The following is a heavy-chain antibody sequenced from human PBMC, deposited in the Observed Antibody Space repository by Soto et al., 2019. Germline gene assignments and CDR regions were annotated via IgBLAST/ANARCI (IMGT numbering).Heavy chain of an antibody. Sequence: PGESLKISCKGSGYTFTDYWIGWVRQLPGKGLEWMGIIYPGDSDTRYSPSFQGQVTITADKSTSTAYLQWNTLRAEDTAIYYCAPVPAASSYYNTDVWGQGTTVTVSS. CDR2: IYPGDSDT. J-gene: IGHJ6*01. V-gene: IGHV5-51*01. CDR3: APVPAASSYYNTDV. CDR1: GYTFTDYW. D-gene: IGHD2-2*01.